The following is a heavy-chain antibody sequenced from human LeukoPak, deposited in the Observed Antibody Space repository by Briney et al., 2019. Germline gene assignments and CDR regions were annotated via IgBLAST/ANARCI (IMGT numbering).Heavy chain of an antibody. CDR2: IWPDGSNK. V-gene: IGHV3-33*01. CDR3: ARGAYSSGWAYFDH. Sequence: GGSLRLSCAASGFTFSTYGIHWVRQAPGKGLEWVAVIWPDGSNKYYADSVKGRFTISRDNSKNTLYLQMNSLRAEDTAVYYCARGAYSSGWAYFDHWGQGTLVTVSS. CDR1: GFTFSTYG. J-gene: IGHJ4*02. D-gene: IGHD6-19*01.